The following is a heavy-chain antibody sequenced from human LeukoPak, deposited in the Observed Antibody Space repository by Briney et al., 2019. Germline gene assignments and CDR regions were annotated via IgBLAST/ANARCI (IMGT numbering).Heavy chain of an antibody. D-gene: IGHD3-3*01. J-gene: IGHJ4*02. CDR3: ARDISGYDFWSGYYTPYYFDY. CDR2: IIPIFGTA. CDR1: GGTFSSYA. V-gene: IGHV1-69*06. Sequence: SVKVSCKASGGTFSSYAISWVRQAPGQGLEWMGGIIPIFGTANYAQKFQGRVTITADKSTSTAYMELSSLRSEDTAVYYCARDISGYDFWSGYYTPYYFDYWGQGTLVTVSS.